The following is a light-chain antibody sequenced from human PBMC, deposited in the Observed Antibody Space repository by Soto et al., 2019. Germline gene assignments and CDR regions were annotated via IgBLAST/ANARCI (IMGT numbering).Light chain of an antibody. CDR2: DVS. V-gene: IGLV2-14*01. CDR1: SSDVGGYNF. J-gene: IGLJ1*01. CDR3: SSYTGSSTYV. Sequence: QSALTQPASVSGSPGQSITISCTGTSSDVGGYNFVSWYQQHPGKAPKLLIYDVSDRPSGVSSRFSGSKSGNTASLTISGLQVEDEADYYCSSYTGSSTYVFGTGTKVTVL.